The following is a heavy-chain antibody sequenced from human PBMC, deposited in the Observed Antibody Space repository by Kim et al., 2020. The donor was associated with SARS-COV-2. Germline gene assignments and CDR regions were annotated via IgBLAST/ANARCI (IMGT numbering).Heavy chain of an antibody. V-gene: IGHV3-23*01. D-gene: IGHD2-15*01. J-gene: IGHJ4*02. CDR2: ISGSGGST. CDR3: AKTRTAGVVVAATYPFDY. CDR1: GLTFSSYA. Sequence: GGSLRLSCAASGLTFSSYAMSWVRQAPGKGLECVSAISGSGGSTYYADSVKGRFTISRDNSKNTLYLQMNSLRAEDTAVYYCAKTRTAGVVVAATYPFDYWGQGTLVTVSS.